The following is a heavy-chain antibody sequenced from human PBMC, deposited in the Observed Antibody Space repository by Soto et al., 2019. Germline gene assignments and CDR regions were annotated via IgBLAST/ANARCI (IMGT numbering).Heavy chain of an antibody. CDR2: INAGNGNT. CDR1: GYTFTSYA. V-gene: IGHV1-3*01. Sequence: GASVKVSCKAAGYTFTSYAMHWVRQAPGQRLEWMGWINAGNGNTKYSQKFQGRVTITRDTSASTAYMELSSLRSEDTAVYYCARGLGLYYFDYWGQGTLVTVSS. J-gene: IGHJ4*02. CDR3: ARGLGLYYFDY. D-gene: IGHD1-26*01.